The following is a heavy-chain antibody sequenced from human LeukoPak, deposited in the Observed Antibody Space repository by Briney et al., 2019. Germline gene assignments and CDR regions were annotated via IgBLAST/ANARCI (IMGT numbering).Heavy chain of an antibody. CDR1: GYIFTAYN. V-gene: IGHV1-8*03. D-gene: IGHD4-11*01. Sequence: ASVKVSFKASGYIFTAYNIHWVRQAPGQRHEWMGWMNPNSGNTGYAQKFQGRVTITRNTSISTAYMELSSLRSEDAAVYYCARGGERVTTWYWGQGTLVTVSS. CDR3: ARGGERVTTWY. J-gene: IGHJ4*02. CDR2: MNPNSGNT.